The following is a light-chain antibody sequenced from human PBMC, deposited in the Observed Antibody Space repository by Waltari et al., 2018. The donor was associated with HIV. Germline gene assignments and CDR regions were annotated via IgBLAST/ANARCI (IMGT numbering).Light chain of an antibody. CDR1: NSTIGNNY. V-gene: IGLV1-51*01. J-gene: IGLJ2*01. CDR3: GSWDSSLSSVV. CDR2: DNN. Sequence: QSVFTQPPSVPAAPGHKVTIPCSGSNSTIGNNYESWYQQLPGTAPQLLIYDNNKRPSGIPGRFSGSKSGTSATLGITGLQTGDEADYYCGSWDSSLSSVVFGGGTKLTVL.